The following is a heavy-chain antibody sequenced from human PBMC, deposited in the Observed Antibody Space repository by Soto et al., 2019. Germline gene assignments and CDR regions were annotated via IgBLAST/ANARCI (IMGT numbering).Heavy chain of an antibody. D-gene: IGHD1-1*01. Sequence: PSETLSLTCTVSGGTISHYYWSWIRQPPGGGLQWIGYIYNSGRTDYNPSLKSRVAISVDMSKNQFSLDLSSVTAADTAVYYCARGTWLKPTPYYFDYWGQGALVTVSS. CDR1: GGTISHYY. J-gene: IGHJ4*02. CDR3: ARGTWLKPTPYYFDY. V-gene: IGHV4-59*01. CDR2: IYNSGRT.